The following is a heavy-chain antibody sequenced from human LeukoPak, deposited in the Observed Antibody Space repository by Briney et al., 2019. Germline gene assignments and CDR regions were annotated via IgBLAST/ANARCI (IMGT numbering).Heavy chain of an antibody. V-gene: IGHV1-18*01. Sequence: ASVKVSCKTSGYTFTNYGISWVRQAPGQGLEWMGWISTYNGNTNYAQKLQGRVSMTTDTSTSTSYMELRSLRSDDTAVYYCARVARDGYIQFLQFDPWGRGTLVTVSS. CDR3: ARVARDGYIQFLQFDP. CDR2: ISTYNGNT. D-gene: IGHD5-24*01. CDR1: GYTFTNYG. J-gene: IGHJ5*02.